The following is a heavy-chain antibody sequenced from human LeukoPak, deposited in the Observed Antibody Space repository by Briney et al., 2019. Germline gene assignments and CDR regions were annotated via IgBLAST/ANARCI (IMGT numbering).Heavy chain of an antibody. V-gene: IGHV3-30*02. Sequence: GGSLRLSCAASGFSFSSYGMHWVRQAPGKGLEWVAFIRYDGSNKYYADSVKGRFTIYRNNSKNTLYLQMNSLRAEDTAVYYCAKGVVGKGTDDAFDIWGQGTMVTVSS. J-gene: IGHJ3*02. D-gene: IGHD1-1*01. CDR3: AKGVVGKGTDDAFDI. CDR1: GFSFSSYG. CDR2: IRYDGSNK.